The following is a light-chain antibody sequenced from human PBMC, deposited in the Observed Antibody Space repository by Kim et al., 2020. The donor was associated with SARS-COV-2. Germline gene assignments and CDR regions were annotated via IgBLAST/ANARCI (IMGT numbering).Light chain of an antibody. CDR2: NVS. J-gene: IGLJ2*01. CDR1: SSDVGGYNY. CDR3: CSFAGDYKI. V-gene: IGLV2-11*01. Sequence: PGQSVNISCTGTSSDVGGYNYVSWYQQHPGKAPKLMIYNVSKRPSGVPDRLSGSKSGNTASLTISGLQAEDEADYYCCSFAGDYKIFGGGTKLTVL.